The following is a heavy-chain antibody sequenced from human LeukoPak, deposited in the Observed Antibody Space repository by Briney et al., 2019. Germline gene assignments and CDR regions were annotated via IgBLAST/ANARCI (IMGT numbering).Heavy chain of an antibody. J-gene: IGHJ4*02. CDR1: GFAFSTNW. V-gene: IGHV3-74*01. CDR2: ISTDARTI. Sequence: QPGGSLRLSCAASGFAFSTNWMHWVRQAPGKGLVWVSHISTDARTITYADFVKGRFTISRDNSNNTLYLQMDSLRAEDTAVYYYAKGGFCTTTTCYGRVYFDFWGQGTLVTVSS. D-gene: IGHD2-2*01. CDR3: AKGGFCTTTTCYGRVYFDF.